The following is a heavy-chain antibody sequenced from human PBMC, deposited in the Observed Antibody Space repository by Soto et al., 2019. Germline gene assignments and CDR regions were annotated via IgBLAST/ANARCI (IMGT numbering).Heavy chain of an antibody. CDR2: ISSSSSYI. CDR1: GFTFSSYS. D-gene: IGHD6-19*01. Sequence: PGGSLRLSCAASGFTFSSYSMNWVRQAPGKGLEWVSSISSSSSYIYYADSVKGRFTISRDNAKNSLYLQMNSLRAEDTAGDYCARDDGLGIAVAGTYAYGGQDTLVPVPS. V-gene: IGHV3-21*01. CDR3: ARDDGLGIAVAGTYAY. J-gene: IGHJ1*01.